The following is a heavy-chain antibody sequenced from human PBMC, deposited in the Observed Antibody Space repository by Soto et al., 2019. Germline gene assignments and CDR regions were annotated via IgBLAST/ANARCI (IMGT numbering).Heavy chain of an antibody. CDR2: IIPIFGIA. CDR3: ARHVAAAGYYYGMDV. CDR1: GGTFSSYA. J-gene: IGHJ6*02. D-gene: IGHD6-13*01. V-gene: IGHV1-69*05. Sequence: QVQLVQSGAEVKKPGSSVKVSCKASGGTFSSYAISWVRQAPGQGLEWMGGIIPIFGIANYAQKFQGRVTXTXGXSXXRGSRELSSLTSEDTAVEYCARHVAAAGYYYGMDVWGQGTTVTVSS.